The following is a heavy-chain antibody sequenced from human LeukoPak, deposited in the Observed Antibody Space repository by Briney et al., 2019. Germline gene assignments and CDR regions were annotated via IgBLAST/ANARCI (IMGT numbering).Heavy chain of an antibody. CDR1: GFTVSSNY. Sequence: GGSLRLSCAASGFTVSSNYMSWVRQAPGKGLEWVSAVYSGGSTYYADSVKGRFIISRDNSKNTVYLQMNSLRAEDTAVYFCARYYYASSHFDYWGQGTLVTVSS. CDR3: ARYYYASSHFDY. D-gene: IGHD3-22*01. CDR2: VYSGGST. V-gene: IGHV3-53*01. J-gene: IGHJ4*02.